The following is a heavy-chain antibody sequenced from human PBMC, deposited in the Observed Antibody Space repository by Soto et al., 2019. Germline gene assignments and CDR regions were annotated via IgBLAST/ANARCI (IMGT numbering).Heavy chain of an antibody. J-gene: IGHJ6*02. D-gene: IGHD2-15*01. CDR1: GYRFNAFW. V-gene: IGHV5-51*01. CDR3: ARSIQLLSSGMDV. Sequence: LGESLKISCKSSGYRFNAFWIAWVRQTPGKGLEWMGTIYPGDSDIRYSPSSQGQVTISADKSITTAYLQWNSLKASDSGIYYCARSIQLLSSGMDVWGQGNTVNVSS. CDR2: IYPGDSDI.